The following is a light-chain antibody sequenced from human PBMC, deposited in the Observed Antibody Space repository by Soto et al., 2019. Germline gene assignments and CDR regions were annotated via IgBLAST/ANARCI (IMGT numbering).Light chain of an antibody. V-gene: IGLV2-14*01. J-gene: IGLJ2*01. CDR2: EVS. CDR3: SSYSSSSTLVI. CDR1: SNDVGAYNY. Sequence: QSALTQPASVSGSPGQSITISCTGTSNDVGAYNYVSWYQQQPAKAPKLIIFEVSNRPSGVSNRFSGSKSGDTASLTVSGLQAEDEADYYCSSYSSSSTLVIFGGGTKVTVL.